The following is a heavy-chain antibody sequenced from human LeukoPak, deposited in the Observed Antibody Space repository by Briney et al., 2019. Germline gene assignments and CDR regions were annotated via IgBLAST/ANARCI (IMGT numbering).Heavy chain of an antibody. Sequence: SETLSLTCTVSGGSISSSSYYWGWIRQPPGKGLEWIGSIYYSGSTYYNPSLKSRVTISVDTSKNQFSLKLSSVTAADTAVYYCARARSEGIAAAAANYYYYYMDVWGKGTTVTVSS. CDR2: IYYSGST. V-gene: IGHV4-39*07. CDR3: ARARSEGIAAAAANYYYYYMDV. J-gene: IGHJ6*03. D-gene: IGHD6-13*01. CDR1: GGSISSSSYY.